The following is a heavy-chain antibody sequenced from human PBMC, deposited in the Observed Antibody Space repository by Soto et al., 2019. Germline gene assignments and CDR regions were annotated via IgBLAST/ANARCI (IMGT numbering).Heavy chain of an antibody. V-gene: IGHV1-3*01. D-gene: IGHD3-10*01. CDR1: GYTFTSYA. CDR2: INAGNGNT. J-gene: IGHJ6*02. Sequence: VASVKVSCKASGYTFTSYAMHWVRQAPGQRLEWMGWINAGNGNTKYSQKFQGRVTITRDTSASTAYMELSSLRSEDTAVYYCARGSGSYYNDYYYYGMDVWGQGTTVTVSS. CDR3: ARGSGSYYNDYYYYGMDV.